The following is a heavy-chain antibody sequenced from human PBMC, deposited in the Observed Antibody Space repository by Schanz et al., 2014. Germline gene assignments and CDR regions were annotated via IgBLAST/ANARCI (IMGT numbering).Heavy chain of an antibody. CDR2: ISGDHRNT. J-gene: IGHJ5*02. D-gene: IGHD1-1*01. CDR3: ARGRVLES. V-gene: IGHV3-23*04. CDR1: GFTFSTHA. Sequence: EVQLVESGGDLVQPGGPLRLSCAASGFTFSTHAMSWVRQAPGKGLEWVSSISGDHRNTFYADSVKGRFTISRDNAKNSLFLQMNSLRPEDTAVYYCARGRVLESWGQGTLXTVSS.